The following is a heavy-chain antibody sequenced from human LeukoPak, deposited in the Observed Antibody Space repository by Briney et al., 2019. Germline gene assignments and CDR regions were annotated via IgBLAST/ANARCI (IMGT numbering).Heavy chain of an antibody. CDR3: ARDIEAAGLFLDY. J-gene: IGHJ4*02. D-gene: IGHD6-13*01. CDR1: GFTFSSYW. CDR2: MKYDGSEK. V-gene: IGHV3-7*01. Sequence: GGSLRLSCAASGFTFSSYWMSWVRQAPGKGLEWVANMKYDGSEKYYVDSMKGRFTISRDNAKNSLYLQMNSLRAEDTAVYYCARDIEAAGLFLDYWGQGTLVTVSS.